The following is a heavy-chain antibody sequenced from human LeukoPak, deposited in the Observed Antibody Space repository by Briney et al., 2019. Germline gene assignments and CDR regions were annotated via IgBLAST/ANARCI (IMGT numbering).Heavy chain of an antibody. CDR2: IKPDGTEK. CDR3: AKDLTGAYCSDY. J-gene: IGHJ4*02. D-gene: IGHD3-9*01. Sequence: PGGSLRLSCAASGFTLASGFAFSSYWMTWVRQAPGKGLEWVANIKPDGTEKYHVDSMKGRFTISRDNAENSLYLQMNSLTAEDTAVYHCAKDLTGAYCSDYWGQGTLVTVSS. V-gene: IGHV3-7*01. CDR1: GFAFSSYW.